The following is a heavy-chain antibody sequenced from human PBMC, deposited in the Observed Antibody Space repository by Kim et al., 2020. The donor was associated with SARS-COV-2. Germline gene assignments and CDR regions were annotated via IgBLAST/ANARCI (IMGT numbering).Heavy chain of an antibody. CDR3: ARTHYDILTGYYPYYFDY. V-gene: IGHV4-4*02. D-gene: IGHD3-9*01. Sequence: KSRVTIAVDKSKNQFTLKLSSVTAADTAVYYCARTHYDILTGYYPYYFDYWGQGTLVTVSS. J-gene: IGHJ4*02.